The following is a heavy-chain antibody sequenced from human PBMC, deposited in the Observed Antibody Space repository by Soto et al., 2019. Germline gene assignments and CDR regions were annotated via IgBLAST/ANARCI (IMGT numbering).Heavy chain of an antibody. V-gene: IGHV4-31*03. Sequence: SETLSLTCTVSGGSISSGGYYWSWIRQHPGKGLEWIGYIYYSGSTYYNPSLKSRVTISVDTSKNHFSLKLSSVTAAAPAVYYCASYGGGSSSWYAFDIWGQGTMVTVSS. J-gene: IGHJ3*02. CDR1: GGSISSGGYY. CDR3: ASYGGGSSSWYAFDI. D-gene: IGHD6-13*01. CDR2: IYYSGST.